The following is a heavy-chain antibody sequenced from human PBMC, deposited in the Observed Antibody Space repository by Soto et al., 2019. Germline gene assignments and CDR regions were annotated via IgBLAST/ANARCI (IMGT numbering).Heavy chain of an antibody. J-gene: IGHJ4*02. CDR2: IYYSGST. CDR3: ARAERDVDTAMVFDY. Sequence: SETLSLTCTVSGGSISSGDYYWSWIRQPPGKCLEWIGYIYYSGSTYYNPSLKSRVTISVDTSKNQFSLKLSSVTAADTAVYYCARAERDVDTAMVFDYWGQGTLVTVYS. CDR1: GGSISSGDYY. V-gene: IGHV4-30-4*01. D-gene: IGHD5-18*01.